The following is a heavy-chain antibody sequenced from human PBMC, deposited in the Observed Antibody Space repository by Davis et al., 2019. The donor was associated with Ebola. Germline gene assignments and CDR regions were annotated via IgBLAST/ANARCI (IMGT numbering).Heavy chain of an antibody. CDR1: GFTFSRFG. J-gene: IGHJ4*02. V-gene: IGHV3-23*01. Sequence: GESLKISCAASGFTFSRFGMIWVRQAPGKGLEWVSVITDSGDGTGYADSVKGRFTISRDNSKNTLYLQMSSLRIEDTAVYYCVKGSITMTVVVYFDLWGQGTLVTVSS. CDR2: ITDSGDGT. CDR3: VKGSITMTVVVYFDL. D-gene: IGHD3-22*01.